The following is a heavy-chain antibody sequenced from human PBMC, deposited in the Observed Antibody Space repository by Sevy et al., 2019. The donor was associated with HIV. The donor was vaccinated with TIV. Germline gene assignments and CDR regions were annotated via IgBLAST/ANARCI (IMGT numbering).Heavy chain of an antibody. D-gene: IGHD2-21*01. CDR3: ARDSARVIVPTAGFDS. CDR2: ILYNVRTE. Sequence: GGSLRLSCSASGFNVRSFSMHWVRHAPGKGLEWVAAILYNVRTEEYADSVRGRFTISRDNSKNTVNLEMNSLRVEDTALYFCARDSARVIVPTAGFDSWGQGVLVTVSS. CDR1: GFNVRSFS. V-gene: IGHV3-33*01. J-gene: IGHJ5*01.